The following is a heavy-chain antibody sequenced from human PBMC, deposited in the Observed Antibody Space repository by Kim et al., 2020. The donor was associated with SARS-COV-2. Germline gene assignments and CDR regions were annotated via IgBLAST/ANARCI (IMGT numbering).Heavy chain of an antibody. CDR3: SRHLSGLYIMPFDD. Sequence: KPSRQSRVTVSVDTSKTQFSLKRTSVTAADTAVYYCSRHLSGLYIMPFDDWGPGTLVTVSS. V-gene: IGHV4-39*01. J-gene: IGHJ4*02. D-gene: IGHD6-19*01.